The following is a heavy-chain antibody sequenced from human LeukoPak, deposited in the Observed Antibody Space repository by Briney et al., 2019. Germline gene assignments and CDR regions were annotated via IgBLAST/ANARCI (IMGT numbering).Heavy chain of an antibody. D-gene: IGHD6-13*01. CDR3: ARVYYSSSYDYWYFDL. V-gene: IGHV4-59*01. Sequence: SETLSLTCTVSGGSISSYYWSWIRQPPGKGLEWIGYTYYSGSTNYNPSLKSRVTISVDTSKNQFSLKLSPVTAADTAVYYCARVYYSSSYDYWYFDLWGRGTLVTVSS. CDR2: TYYSGST. J-gene: IGHJ2*01. CDR1: GGSISSYY.